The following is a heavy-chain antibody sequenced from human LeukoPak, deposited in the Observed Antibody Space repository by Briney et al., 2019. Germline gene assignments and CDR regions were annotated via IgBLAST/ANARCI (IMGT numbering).Heavy chain of an antibody. J-gene: IGHJ4*02. V-gene: IGHV3-21*04. CDR3: ARIAAAGRTGVY. CDR1: GFTFSSYA. Sequence: GGSLRLSCAASGFTFSSYAMSWVRQAPGKGLEWVSSISSSSSYIYYADSVKGRFTISRDNAKNSLYLQMNSLRAEDTAVYYCARIAAAGRTGVYWGQGTLVTVSS. D-gene: IGHD6-13*01. CDR2: ISSSSSYI.